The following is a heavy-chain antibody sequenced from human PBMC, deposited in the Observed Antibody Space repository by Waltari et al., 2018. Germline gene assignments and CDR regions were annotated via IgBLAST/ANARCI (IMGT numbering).Heavy chain of an antibody. D-gene: IGHD3-10*01. V-gene: IGHV1-8*01. J-gene: IGHJ4*02. CDR2: MNPNSGNT. Sequence: QVPLVQSGAEVKKPGASVNVSCKASGYTFTSYDIPWVRQATGKGLEWMGWMNPNSGNTGYAQKFQGRVTMTRNTSISTAYMELSSLRSEDTAVYYCASVITMVRDTKSYWGQGTLVTVSS. CDR3: ASVITMVRDTKSY. CDR1: GYTFTSYD.